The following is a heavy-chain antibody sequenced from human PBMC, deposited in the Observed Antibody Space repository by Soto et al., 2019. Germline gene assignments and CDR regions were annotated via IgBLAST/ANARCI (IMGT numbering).Heavy chain of an antibody. CDR1: GTSISSSYW. D-gene: IGHD2-2*03. Sequence: SETLSLTCAVSGTSISSSYWWSWVRQPPGKGLEWIGEIYHGGSTNYNPSLKSRVTISVDKSKNHFSLKVSSVTAADTAVYYCARVDIVLVPAAVRRDYYYYGMDVWGQGTTVTVSS. V-gene: IGHV4-4*02. CDR3: ARVDIVLVPAAVRRDYYYYGMDV. J-gene: IGHJ6*02. CDR2: IYHGGST.